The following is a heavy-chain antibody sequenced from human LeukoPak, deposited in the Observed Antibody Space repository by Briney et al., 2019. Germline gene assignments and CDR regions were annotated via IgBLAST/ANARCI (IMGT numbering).Heavy chain of an antibody. CDR1: GGSIDITNY. Sequence: SGTLSLTCGVSGGSIDITNYWSWVRQAPGKGLEWIGEIAHDGTTNYNPSLRSRVAMSFDRANNQFSLSLTSVTAADTAVYYCTREDRPYCLFAYWGQGVLVTVSS. CDR2: IAHDGTT. V-gene: IGHV4-4*02. D-gene: IGHD3-3*01. J-gene: IGHJ4*02. CDR3: TREDRPYCLFAY.